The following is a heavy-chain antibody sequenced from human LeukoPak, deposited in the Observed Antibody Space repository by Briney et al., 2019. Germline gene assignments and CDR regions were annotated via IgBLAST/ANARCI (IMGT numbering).Heavy chain of an antibody. CDR2: IKHDGSEK. CDR1: GFTFSNYW. V-gene: IGHV3-7*04. J-gene: IGHJ4*02. CDR3: TTGIAAAGTDY. Sequence: PGGSLRLSCAASGFTFSNYWMSWVRQAPGKGLEWVANIKHDGSEKYYVDSVKGRFTISRDNAKNSLYLQMNSLRAEDTAVYYCTTGIAAAGTDYWGQGTLVTVSS. D-gene: IGHD6-13*01.